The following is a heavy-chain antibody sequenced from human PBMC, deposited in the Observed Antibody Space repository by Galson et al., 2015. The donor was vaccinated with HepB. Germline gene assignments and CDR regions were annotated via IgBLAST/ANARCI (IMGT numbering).Heavy chain of an antibody. Sequence: SLRLSCAASGFSSSSYAMTWVRQAPGKGLEWVSIISGNGVNTYYADSVKGRFTISRDNSKNTLYLRMNNLRPDDTAVYYCAEGYTSRLGAFDIWGQGTMVTVSS. CDR3: AEGYTSRLGAFDI. V-gene: IGHV3-23*01. CDR1: GFSSSSYA. J-gene: IGHJ3*02. CDR2: ISGNGVNT. D-gene: IGHD3-16*01.